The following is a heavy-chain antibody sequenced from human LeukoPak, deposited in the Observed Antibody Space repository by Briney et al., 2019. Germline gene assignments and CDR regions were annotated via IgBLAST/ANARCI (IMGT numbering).Heavy chain of an antibody. D-gene: IGHD2-2*01. CDR3: TKDTKRLRDCSSTSCDYYSYYYMDV. J-gene: IGHJ6*03. Sequence: PGRSLRLSCAASGFTFSSYTMSWVRQAPGKGLEWVSTISGSGDTTYYADSVKGRFTISRDNSKNTLYLQMNSLRAEDTAVYYCTKDTKRLRDCSSTSCDYYSYYYMDVWGKGTTVTVSS. CDR2: ISGSGDTT. CDR1: GFTFSSYT. V-gene: IGHV3-23*01.